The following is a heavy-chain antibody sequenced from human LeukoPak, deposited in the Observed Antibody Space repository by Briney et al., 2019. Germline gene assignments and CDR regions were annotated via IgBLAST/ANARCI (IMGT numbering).Heavy chain of an antibody. V-gene: IGHV3-20*04. J-gene: IGHJ5*02. D-gene: IGHD2-2*01. CDR3: ARVSSTSSHFDN. CDR1: GFIFDDYV. CDR2: INWNGGST. Sequence: PGGSLRLSCAVSGFIFDDYVMTWVRQAPGKGMEWVSSINWNGGSTGYADSVKGRFTISRDNAKNSLYLQMNSLKAEDTALYYCARVSSTSSHFDNWGQGTLVTVSS.